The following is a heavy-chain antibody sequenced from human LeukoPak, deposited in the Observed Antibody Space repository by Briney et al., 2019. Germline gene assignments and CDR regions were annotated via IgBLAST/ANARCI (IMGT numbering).Heavy chain of an antibody. V-gene: IGHV3-53*01. CDR2: IYSGGST. Sequence: GRSLRLSCAASGFTVSSNYMSWVRQAPGKGLEWVSVIYSGGSTYYADSVKGRFTISRDNSKNTLYLQMNSLRAEDTAVYYCARDSGGIAARQDAFDIWGQGTMVTVSS. CDR1: GFTVSSNY. CDR3: ARDSGGIAARQDAFDI. J-gene: IGHJ3*02. D-gene: IGHD6-6*01.